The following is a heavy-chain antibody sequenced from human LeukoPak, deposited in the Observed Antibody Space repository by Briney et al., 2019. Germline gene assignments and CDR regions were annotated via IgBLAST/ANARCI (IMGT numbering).Heavy chain of an antibody. CDR3: AKQDNSGWYSLDY. V-gene: IGHV3-23*01. D-gene: IGHD6-19*01. CDR1: GFTFSSYA. CDR2: ISAGGSGT. J-gene: IGHJ4*02. Sequence: PGGSLRLSCAASGFTFSSYAMSWVRQAPGKGLEWVSSISAGGSGTYYADSVKGRFTISRDNSKHTLSLQMNSLRADDTAVYFCAKQDNSGWYSLDYWGQGALVTVSS.